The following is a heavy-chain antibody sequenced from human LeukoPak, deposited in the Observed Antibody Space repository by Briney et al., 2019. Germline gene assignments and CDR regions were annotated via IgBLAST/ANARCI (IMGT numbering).Heavy chain of an antibody. Sequence: GESPKISCKGSGYSFTSYWISWVRQMPGKGLEWMGRIDPSDSYTNYSPSFQGHVTISADKSISTAYLQWSSLKASDTAMYYCARRGDGDTATTYDYWGQGTLVTVSS. CDR2: IDPSDSYT. V-gene: IGHV5-10-1*01. D-gene: IGHD5-18*01. J-gene: IGHJ4*02. CDR1: GYSFTSYW. CDR3: ARRGDGDTATTYDY.